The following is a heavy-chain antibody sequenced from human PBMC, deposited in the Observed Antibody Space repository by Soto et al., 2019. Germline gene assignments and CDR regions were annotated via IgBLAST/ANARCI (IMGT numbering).Heavy chain of an antibody. D-gene: IGHD3-3*01. CDR3: ASKSDFWSGYWYFDL. J-gene: IGHJ2*01. Sequence: GASVKVSCKASGYTFTSYGISWVRQAPGQGLEWMGWISAYNGNTNYAQKLQGRVTMTTDTSTSTAYMELRSLRSDDTAVYYCASKSDFWSGYWYFDLWGRGTLVTVSS. CDR2: ISAYNGNT. V-gene: IGHV1-18*01. CDR1: GYTFTSYG.